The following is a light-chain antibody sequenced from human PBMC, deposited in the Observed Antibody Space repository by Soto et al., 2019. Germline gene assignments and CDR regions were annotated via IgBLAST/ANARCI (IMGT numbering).Light chain of an antibody. Sequence: EIVMTQSPATLSVSPGERATPSCRASQSVSSNLAWYQQKPGQAPRLLIYGASTRATAIPARFSGSGSGTEFTLTISSLQSEDFALYYCHQYNIWPQTFGQGTKVDIK. CDR3: HQYNIWPQT. J-gene: IGKJ1*01. CDR2: GAS. V-gene: IGKV3-15*01. CDR1: QSVSSN.